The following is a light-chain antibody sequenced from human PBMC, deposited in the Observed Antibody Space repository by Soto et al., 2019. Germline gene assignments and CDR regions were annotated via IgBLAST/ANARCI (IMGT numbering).Light chain of an antibody. CDR1: QSVSSY. Sequence: EIVLTQSPATLSLSPGERATLSCRASQSVSSYLAWYQQKPGQAPRLLIYDASNRATGIPARFSGSGSGTDFTLTISSLEPEDFVVYYCQQRSNFVAFGPGTKVDIK. CDR3: QQRSNFVA. CDR2: DAS. J-gene: IGKJ3*01. V-gene: IGKV3-11*01.